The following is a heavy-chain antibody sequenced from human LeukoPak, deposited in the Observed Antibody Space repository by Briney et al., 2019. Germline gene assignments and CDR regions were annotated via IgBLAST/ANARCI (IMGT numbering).Heavy chain of an antibody. J-gene: IGHJ6*03. CDR3: ARVEALGTMVRGVIYYYYYMDV. Sequence: GGSLRLSCEVSGFTFSSYHMNWVRQAPGKGLEWVSSIGSSGSYIYYADSLTGRFTISRDNAKNSLYLQMNSLRAEDTAVYYCARVEALGTMVRGVIYYYYYMDVWGKGTTVTISS. CDR1: GFTFSSYH. CDR2: IGSSGSYI. V-gene: IGHV3-21*01. D-gene: IGHD3-10*01.